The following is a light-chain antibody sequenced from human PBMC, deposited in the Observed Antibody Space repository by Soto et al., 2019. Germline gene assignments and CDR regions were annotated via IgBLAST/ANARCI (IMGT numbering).Light chain of an antibody. V-gene: IGKV3-20*01. CDR1: QSVSSSY. Sequence: EIVLTQSPGTPSLSPGERATLSCRASQSVSSSYLAWYQHKPGQAPRVLLYGASSRATGIPDRFIGSGSGTDFTLTINRLEPEDFAVYYCQQYGTSVWGTFGQGTKLEIK. J-gene: IGKJ2*01. CDR3: QQYGTSVWGT. CDR2: GAS.